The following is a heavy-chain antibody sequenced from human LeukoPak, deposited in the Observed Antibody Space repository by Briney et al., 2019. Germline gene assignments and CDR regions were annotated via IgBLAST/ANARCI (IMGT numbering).Heavy chain of an antibody. CDR3: AKDSNPALQLLWFGELSTHFDY. Sequence: GGSLRLSCAASGFTFRNYWMHWVRQAAGKGLVWVSRINSDGSSTTYADSVKGRLTISRDNAKNTLYLQMSSLRAEDTAVYYCAKDSNPALQLLWFGELSTHFDYWGQGTLVTVSS. V-gene: IGHV3-74*01. CDR2: INSDGSST. D-gene: IGHD3-10*01. CDR1: GFTFRNYW. J-gene: IGHJ4*02.